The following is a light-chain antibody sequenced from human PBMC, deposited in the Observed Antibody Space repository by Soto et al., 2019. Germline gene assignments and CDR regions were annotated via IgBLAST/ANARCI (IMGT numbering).Light chain of an antibody. V-gene: IGKV1-39*01. J-gene: IGKJ4*01. Sequence: DIQMTQSPSSLSASVGDRVTFICRASQSIRTYLNWYEQKPGKAPNLLIYGASNLQSGVPSRFSGGGSGTDFTLTISSLQPEDFGTYYCQQSYTSPVTFGGGTKVDIK. CDR3: QQSYTSPVT. CDR1: QSIRTY. CDR2: GAS.